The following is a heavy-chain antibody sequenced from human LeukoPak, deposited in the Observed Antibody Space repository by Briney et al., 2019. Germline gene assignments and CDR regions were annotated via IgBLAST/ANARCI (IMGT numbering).Heavy chain of an antibody. V-gene: IGHV3-30*18. J-gene: IGHJ6*02. CDR3: AKDYSTMVRGVYYYYGMDV. CDR2: ISYDGSNK. D-gene: IGHD3-10*01. Sequence: PGGSLRLSCAASGFSFSGYGMHWVRQAPGKGLEWVAVISYDGSNKYYADSVKGRFTISRDNSKNTLYLQMNSLRAEDTAVYYCAKDYSTMVRGVYYYYGMDVWGQGTTVTVSS. CDR1: GFSFSGYG.